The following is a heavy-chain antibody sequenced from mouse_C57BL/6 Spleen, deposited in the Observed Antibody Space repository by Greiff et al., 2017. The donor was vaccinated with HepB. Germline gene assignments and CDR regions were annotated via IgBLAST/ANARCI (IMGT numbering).Heavy chain of an antibody. D-gene: IGHD2-4*01. Sequence: QVQLQQPGAELVKPGASVKLSCKASGYTFTSYWMHWVKQRPGRGLEWIGRIDPNSGGTKYNEKVKSKATLTVYKTSSTAYMQLSSLTSEDSAVYYCARMRRDDYAYAMDYWGQGTSVTVSS. V-gene: IGHV1-72*01. J-gene: IGHJ4*01. CDR3: ARMRRDDYAYAMDY. CDR2: IDPNSGGT. CDR1: GYTFTSYW.